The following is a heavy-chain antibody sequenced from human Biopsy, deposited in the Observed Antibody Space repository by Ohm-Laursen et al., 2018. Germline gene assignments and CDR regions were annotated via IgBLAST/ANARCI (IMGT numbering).Heavy chain of an antibody. CDR2: ITYRGST. CDR1: DGSIDNYH. CDR3: ARTPGKAVAGRFLDL. Sequence: GTLSLTCNVSDGSIDNYHWTWIRQAPGKTLEWIGSITYRGSTYYNPSLKSRVTVSIHTSRNQFSLKLTSVTAADTAVYYCARTPGKAVAGRFLDLWGRGTLVTVSS. V-gene: IGHV4-59*12. J-gene: IGHJ2*01. D-gene: IGHD6-19*01.